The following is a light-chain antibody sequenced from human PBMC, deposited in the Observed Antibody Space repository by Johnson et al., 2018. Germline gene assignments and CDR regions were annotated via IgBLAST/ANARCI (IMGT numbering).Light chain of an antibody. J-gene: IGLJ1*01. CDR1: SSNIGNNY. CDR3: GTWDSSLSAGNV. V-gene: IGLV1-51*02. Sequence: QSLLTQPPSVSAAPGQKVTISCSGSSSNIGNNYVSWYQQLPGTAPKLLIYENNKRPSGIPDRFSGSTSGTSATLGITGLQTGDEADYYCGTWDSSLSAGNVFGTGTKVTVL. CDR2: ENN.